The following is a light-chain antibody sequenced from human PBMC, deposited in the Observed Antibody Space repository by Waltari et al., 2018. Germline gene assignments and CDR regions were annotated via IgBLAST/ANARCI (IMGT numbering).Light chain of an antibody. CDR3: QALGTGAWV. CDR2: QDT. Sequence: SYELTQPPSVSVSPGQTASITCSGDILGNKYASWYQQKPGQSPLLVIYQDTKRPSGIPELFSGSKSGNAATLTISGTQAMDEADYYCQALGTGAWVFGGGTKLTVL. J-gene: IGLJ3*02. CDR1: ILGNKY. V-gene: IGLV3-1*01.